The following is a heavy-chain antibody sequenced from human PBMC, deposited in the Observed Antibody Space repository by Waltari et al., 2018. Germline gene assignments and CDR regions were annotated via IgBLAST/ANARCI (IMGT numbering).Heavy chain of an antibody. V-gene: IGHV4-59*11. J-gene: IGHJ3*02. CDR2: IYYSGST. Sequence: QVQLQESGPGLVKPSATLSLTCTVPGGSIRRHYWSWIRQPPGKGLEWIGYIYYSGSTYYNPSLKSRVTISVDTSKNQFSLKLSSVTAADTAVYYCAREGRVYAFDIWGQGTMVTVSS. CDR1: GGSIRRHY. CDR3: AREGRVYAFDI.